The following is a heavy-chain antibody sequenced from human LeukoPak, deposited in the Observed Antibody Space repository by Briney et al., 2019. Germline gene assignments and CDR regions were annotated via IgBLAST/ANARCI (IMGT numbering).Heavy chain of an antibody. V-gene: IGHV3-23*01. CDR3: AKFPITLGELSPGNY. Sequence: PGGSLRLSCAASGFTFSSYAMGWVRQAPGKGLEWVSAISGSGGSTYYADSVKGRFTISRDNSKNTLYLQMNSLRAEDTAVYYCAKFPITLGELSPGNYWGQGTLVTVSS. J-gene: IGHJ4*02. CDR1: GFTFSSYA. CDR2: ISGSGGST. D-gene: IGHD3-16*02.